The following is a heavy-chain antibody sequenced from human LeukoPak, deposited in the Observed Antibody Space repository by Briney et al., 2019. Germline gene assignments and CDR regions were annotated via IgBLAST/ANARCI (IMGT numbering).Heavy chain of an antibody. CDR3: ARGVGYCGSTSCYYYYGMDV. CDR1: GGSFSGYY. D-gene: IGHD2-2*01. J-gene: IGHJ6*02. CDR2: INHSGST. V-gene: IGHV4-34*01. Sequence: SETLSLTCAVYGGSFSGYYWSWIRQPPGKGLEWIGEINHSGSTNYNPSLKSRVTISVDTSKNQLSLKLSSVTAADTAVYYCARGVGYCGSTSCYYYYGMDVWGQGTTVTVSS.